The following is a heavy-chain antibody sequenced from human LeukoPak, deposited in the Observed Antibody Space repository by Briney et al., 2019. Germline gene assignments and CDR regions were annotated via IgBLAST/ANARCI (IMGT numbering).Heavy chain of an antibody. Sequence: GSLRLSCAASGFTFSSYAMSWIRQPPGKGLEWIGSIYYSGTTYYNPSLKSRVTISVDTSNNQFSLRLSSLTAADTAVYYCARHQDGSSLFDYWGQGTLVTVSS. CDR3: ARHQDGSSLFDY. CDR1: GFTFSSYA. J-gene: IGHJ4*02. CDR2: IYYSGTT. V-gene: IGHV4-39*01. D-gene: IGHD1-26*01.